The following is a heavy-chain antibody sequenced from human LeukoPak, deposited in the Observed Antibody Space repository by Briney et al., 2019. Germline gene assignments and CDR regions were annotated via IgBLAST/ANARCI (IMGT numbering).Heavy chain of an antibody. CDR2: IYTSGST. CDR3: ARVGPYSSSWYGFDP. CDR1: GGSINDYY. J-gene: IGHJ5*02. D-gene: IGHD6-13*01. Sequence: SENLSLTCIVSGGSINDYYWNWIRQPAGQGLEWIGRIYTSGSTNYNPSLKSRVTMSVDTSKNQFSLKLRSVTAADTAVYYCARVGPYSSSWYGFDPWGQGTLVTVSS. V-gene: IGHV4-4*07.